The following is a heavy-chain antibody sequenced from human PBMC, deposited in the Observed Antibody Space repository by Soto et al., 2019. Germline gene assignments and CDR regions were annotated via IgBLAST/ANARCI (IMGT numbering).Heavy chain of an antibody. J-gene: IGHJ4*02. Sequence: ASVKVSCKASGYTFTGYYMHWVRQAPGQRLEWIGRINAGNGDTKYSQEFQGRVTITRDTSASAAYMEMSTLGSEDTSIYYCARSETGYSRFDYWGQGTQVTVSS. CDR2: INAGNGDT. V-gene: IGHV1-3*01. D-gene: IGHD3-9*01. CDR1: GYTFTGYY. CDR3: ARSETGYSRFDY.